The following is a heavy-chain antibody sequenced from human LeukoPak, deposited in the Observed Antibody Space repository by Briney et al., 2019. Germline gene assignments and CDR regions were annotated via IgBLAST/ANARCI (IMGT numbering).Heavy chain of an antibody. V-gene: IGHV4-39*01. CDR1: GGSISSSSYY. D-gene: IGHD3-22*01. J-gene: IGHJ4*02. CDR2: IYYSGSA. Sequence: SETLSLTCTVSGGSISSSSYYWGWIRQPPGKGLEWIGTIYYSGSAYYNPSLKSRVTISVDTSKNQFSLKLSSVTAADTAVYYCARVGQDSSGYYRIFDYWGQGTLVTVSS. CDR3: ARVGQDSSGYYRIFDY.